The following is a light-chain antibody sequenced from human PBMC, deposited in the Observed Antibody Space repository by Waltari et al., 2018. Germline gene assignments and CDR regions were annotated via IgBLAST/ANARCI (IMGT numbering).Light chain of an antibody. V-gene: IGKV3-20*01. CDR2: GAS. Sequence: ENVLTQSPGTLSLSPGERATLSCRTSQSVSSRSIAWYQQKPGQAPRLLIYGASNRAAGIPDRFSGSGSGTDFTLTISRLEPEDFAVYYCQQYGSPLIYNFGQGTKLEIK. J-gene: IGKJ2*01. CDR1: QSVSSRS. CDR3: QQYGSPLIYN.